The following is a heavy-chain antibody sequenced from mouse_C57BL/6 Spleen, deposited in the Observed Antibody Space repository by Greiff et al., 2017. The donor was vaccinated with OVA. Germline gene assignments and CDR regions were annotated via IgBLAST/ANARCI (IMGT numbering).Heavy chain of an antibody. V-gene: IGHV1-20*01. Sequence: VQLKQSGPELVKPGDSVKISCKASGYSFTGYFMNWVMQSHGKSLEWIGRINPYNGDTFYNQKFKGKATLTVDKSSSTAHMELRSLTYEDSAVYYCARDYDYYAMDYWGQGTSVTVSS. CDR1: GYSFTGYF. CDR3: ARDYDYYAMDY. J-gene: IGHJ4*01. CDR2: INPYNGDT. D-gene: IGHD1-1*02.